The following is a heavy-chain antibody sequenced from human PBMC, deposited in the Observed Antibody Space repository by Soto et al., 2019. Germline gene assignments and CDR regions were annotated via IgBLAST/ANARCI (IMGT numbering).Heavy chain of an antibody. CDR3: AKAFIRVYYYDSSGPYYFHY. Sequence: GGSLRLSCAASGFTFSSYAMSWVRQAPGKGLEWVSAISGSGGSTYYADSVKGRFTISRDNSKNTLYLQMNSLRAEDTTVYYCAKAFIRVYYYDSSGPYYFHYWGQGTLVTVSS. CDR2: ISGSGGST. V-gene: IGHV3-23*01. D-gene: IGHD3-22*01. CDR1: GFTFSSYA. J-gene: IGHJ4*02.